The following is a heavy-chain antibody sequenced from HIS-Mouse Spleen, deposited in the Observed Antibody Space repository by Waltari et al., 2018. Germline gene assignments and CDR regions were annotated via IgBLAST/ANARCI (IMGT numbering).Heavy chain of an antibody. J-gene: IGHJ2*01. Sequence: QLQLQESGSGLVKHSETLSLTGTVSGGSISSRSYYWGWLRQPPGKGLEWIGGIYYSGGTYAHPALKSRVNISVDTSKNQSSLRLSAVTAADTAVYYCSREIPYSSSWYDWYFDLWGRGTLVTVSS. CDR2: IYYSGGT. CDR1: GGSISSRSYY. CDR3: SREIPYSSSWYDWYFDL. D-gene: IGHD6-13*01. V-gene: IGHV4-39*07.